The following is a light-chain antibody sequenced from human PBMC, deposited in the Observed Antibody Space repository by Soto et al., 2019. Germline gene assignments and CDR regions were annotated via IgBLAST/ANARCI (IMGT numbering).Light chain of an antibody. J-gene: IGLJ2*01. CDR2: EVS. CDR1: SSDVGSYNR. CDR3: SLYTSSRTAVV. Sequence: QSVLTQPPSVSGSPGQSVTISCTGTSSDVGSYNRVSWYQQPPGTAPKLMIYEVSNRPSGVPDRFSGSKSGNTASLTISGLQAEDEADYYCSLYTSSRTAVVFGGGTKLTVL. V-gene: IGLV2-18*01.